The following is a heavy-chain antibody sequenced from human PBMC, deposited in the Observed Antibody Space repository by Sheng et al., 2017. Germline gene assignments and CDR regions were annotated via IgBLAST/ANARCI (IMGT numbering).Heavy chain of an antibody. CDR3: ARRSSATGWSFDQ. CDR1: GGSLSGDN. CDR2: INHSGST. Sequence: QVQLQQWGAGLLKPSETLSLTCAVDGGSLSGDNWSWIRLPPGEGLEWIGEINHSGSTTYNPSLKSRVTISIDTSKSQISLNLNSLTAADTAIYYCARRSSATGWSFDQWGRGTLVTVSS. D-gene: IGHD6-19*01. J-gene: IGHJ4*02. V-gene: IGHV4-34*02.